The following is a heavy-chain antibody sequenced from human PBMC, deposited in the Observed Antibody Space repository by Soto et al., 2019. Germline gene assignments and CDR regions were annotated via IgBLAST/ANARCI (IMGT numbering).Heavy chain of an antibody. CDR2: IDPEDSDT. CDR3: ARRVAAALSFDP. CDR1: GYSFTSFW. D-gene: IGHD6-13*01. J-gene: IGHJ5*02. V-gene: IGHV5-51*01. Sequence: GESLKISCKGSGYSFTSFWIGWVRQMPGKGLEWMGIIDPEDSDTRYSPSFQGRVTISADKSISTAYLQWSSLKASDTAMYYCARRVAAALSFDPWGQGTLVTVSA.